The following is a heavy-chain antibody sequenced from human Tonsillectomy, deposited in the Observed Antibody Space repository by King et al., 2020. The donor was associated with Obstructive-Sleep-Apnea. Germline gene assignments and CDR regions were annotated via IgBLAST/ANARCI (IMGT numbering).Heavy chain of an antibody. V-gene: IGHV3-9*01. CDR2: ISWNSNSI. D-gene: IGHD6-13*01. CDR3: VKDSAAGTGGDAFDI. CDR1: GFNFNDYA. Sequence: QLVQSGGGLVQPGRSLRLSCAASGFNFNDYAIHWVRQAPGKGLEWVSGISWNSNSIEYADSVKGRFTISRDNAKNSLYLHMNSLRAEDTALYYCVKDSAAGTGGDAFDIWGQGTMLTVSS. J-gene: IGHJ3*02.